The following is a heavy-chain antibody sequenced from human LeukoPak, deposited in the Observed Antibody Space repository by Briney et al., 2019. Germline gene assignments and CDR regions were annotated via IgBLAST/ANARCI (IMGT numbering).Heavy chain of an antibody. Sequence: GGSLRLSCAASGFTFSDNYMSWIRQAPGKGLEWVSVISSSSTYIYYADSVKGRFTISRDNAKNSLYLQMNSLRAEDTAVYYCARVSTAVSLAIDYWGQGTLVTVST. V-gene: IGHV3-11*06. CDR1: GFTFSDNY. CDR2: ISSSSTYI. D-gene: IGHD6-13*01. J-gene: IGHJ4*02. CDR3: ARVSTAVSLAIDY.